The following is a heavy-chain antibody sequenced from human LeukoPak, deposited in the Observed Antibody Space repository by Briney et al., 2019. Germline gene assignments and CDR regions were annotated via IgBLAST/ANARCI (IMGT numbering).Heavy chain of an antibody. CDR3: ARDLGVVVAATPDY. J-gene: IGHJ4*02. CDR1: GFTFSSYS. D-gene: IGHD2-15*01. CDR2: ISSSRSYI. V-gene: IGHV3-21*01. Sequence: TGGSLRLSCAASGFTFSSYSMNWVRQAPGKGLEWVSSISSSRSYIYYADSVKGRFTISRDNAKNSLYLQMNSLRAEDTAVYYCARDLGVVVAATPDYWGQGTLVTVSS.